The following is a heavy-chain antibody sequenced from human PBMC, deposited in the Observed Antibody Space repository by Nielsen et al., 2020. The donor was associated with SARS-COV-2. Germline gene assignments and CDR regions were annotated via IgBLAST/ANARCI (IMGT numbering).Heavy chain of an antibody. J-gene: IGHJ4*02. CDR1: GFTFSSYE. Sequence: GESLKISCAASGFTFSSYEMNWVRQAPGKGLEWVSYISSSGSTIYYADSVKGRFTISRDNAKNSLYLQMNSLRAEDTAVYYCARGRAYYYDSPSGYWGQGTLVTVSS. CDR2: ISSSGSTI. D-gene: IGHD3-22*01. V-gene: IGHV3-48*03. CDR3: ARGRAYYYDSPSGY.